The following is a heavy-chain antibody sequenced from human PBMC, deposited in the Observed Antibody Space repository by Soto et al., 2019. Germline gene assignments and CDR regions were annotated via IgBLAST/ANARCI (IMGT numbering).Heavy chain of an antibody. CDR1: GGSISSGGYY. CDR2: IYYSGST. CDR3: ARDRYDSSGYYGNNWFDP. V-gene: IGHV4-31*03. Sequence: KPSETLSLTCTVSGGSISSGGYYWSWIRQHPGKGLEWIGYIYYSGSTYYNPSLKSRVTISVDTSKNQFSLKLSSVTAADTAVYYCARDRYDSSGYYGNNWFDPWGQGTLVTVSS. J-gene: IGHJ5*02. D-gene: IGHD3-22*01.